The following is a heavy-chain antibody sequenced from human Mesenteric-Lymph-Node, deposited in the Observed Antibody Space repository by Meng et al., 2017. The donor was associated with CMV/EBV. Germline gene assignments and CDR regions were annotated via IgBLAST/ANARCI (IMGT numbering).Heavy chain of an antibody. CDR3: ARWSGYYNYYYYGMDV. J-gene: IGHJ6*02. V-gene: IGHV1-69*10. D-gene: IGHD3-3*01. CDR1: GGTFSSYA. CDR2: IIPILGIA. Sequence: SVKVSCKASGGTFSSYAISWVQQAPGQGLEWMGGIIPILGIANYAQKFQGRVTITADKSTSTAYMELSSLRSEDTAVYYCARWSGYYNYYYYGMDVWGQGTTVTVSS.